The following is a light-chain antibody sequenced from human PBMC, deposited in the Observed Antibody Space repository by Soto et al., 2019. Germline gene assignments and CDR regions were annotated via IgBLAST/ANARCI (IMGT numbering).Light chain of an antibody. CDR3: QQANSFPLT. CDR1: QGISSW. J-gene: IGKJ4*01. V-gene: IGKV1-12*01. CDR2: AAS. Sequence: DIQMTQSPSSVSASVGDRVTITCRASQGISSWLAWYQKKPGTAPNLLISAASSLQSGVPSRCSGSGSGTDFTLIISNLQPADFAIYYCQQANSFPLTFGGGTKGEIK.